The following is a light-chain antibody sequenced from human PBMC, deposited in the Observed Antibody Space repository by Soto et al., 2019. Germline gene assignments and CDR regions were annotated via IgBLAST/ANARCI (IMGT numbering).Light chain of an antibody. CDR3: QQYNGYSQT. CDR2: KAS. J-gene: IGKJ1*01. Sequence: DIQMPQSPSTLSASVGDRVTITCRASQSINSWLAWYQQKPGRAPKLLIYKASSLESGVPSRFSGSGSGTEFTLTISSLQPDDFATYYCQQYNGYSQTFGQGTKVDI. V-gene: IGKV1-5*03. CDR1: QSINSW.